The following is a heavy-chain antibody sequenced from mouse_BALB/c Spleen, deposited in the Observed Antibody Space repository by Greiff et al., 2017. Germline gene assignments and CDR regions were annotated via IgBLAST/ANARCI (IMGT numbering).Heavy chain of an antibody. CDR1: GFTFSSFG. Sequence: EVHLVESGGGLVQPGGSRKLSCAASGFTFSSFGMHWVRQAPEKGLEWVAYISSGSSTIYYADTVKGRFTISRDNPKNTLFLQMTSLRSEDTAMYYCARGELGDYWGQGTTLTVSS. J-gene: IGHJ2*01. CDR2: ISSGSSTI. V-gene: IGHV5-17*02. CDR3: ARGELGDY. D-gene: IGHD3-1*01.